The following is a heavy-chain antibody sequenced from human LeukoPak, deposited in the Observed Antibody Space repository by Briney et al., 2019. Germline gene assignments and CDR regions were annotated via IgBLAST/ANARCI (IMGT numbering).Heavy chain of an antibody. CDR1: GFTFSSYG. Sequence: GRSLRLSCAASGFTFSSYGMDWVRQAPGKGLEWVAVISYDGSNKYYADSVKGRFTISRDNSKNTLYLQMNSLRAEDTAVYYCAKDVGGSYYYYGMDVWGQGTTVTVSS. V-gene: IGHV3-30*18. D-gene: IGHD3-16*01. CDR2: ISYDGSNK. J-gene: IGHJ6*02. CDR3: AKDVGGSYYYYGMDV.